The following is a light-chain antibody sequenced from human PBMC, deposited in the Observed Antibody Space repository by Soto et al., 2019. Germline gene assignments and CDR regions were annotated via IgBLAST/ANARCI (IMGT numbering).Light chain of an antibody. J-gene: IGKJ1*01. CDR3: QQYYTYPWT. CDR2: AVS. CDR1: QGISSY. Sequence: ALRMTQSPSSFSASTGDRVTITCRASQGISSYLAWYQQKPGKAPKLLISAVSTLQSGVPSRFSGSGSGTAFTLTISCLQSEDFASYYCQQYYTYPWTFGQGTKVEIK. V-gene: IGKV1-8*01.